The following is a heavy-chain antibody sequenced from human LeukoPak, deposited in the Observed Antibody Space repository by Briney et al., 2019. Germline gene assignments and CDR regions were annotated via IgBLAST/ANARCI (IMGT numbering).Heavy chain of an antibody. CDR3: ARADWDTAMIDY. V-gene: IGHV3-30*03. J-gene: IGHJ4*02. CDR2: ISYDGSNK. Sequence: GGSLRLSCAASGFTFFNYWMSWVRQAPGKGLEWVAVISYDGSNKYYADSVKGRFTISRDNAKNSLYLQMNSLRAEDTAVYYCARADWDTAMIDYWGQGTLVTVSS. D-gene: IGHD5-18*01. CDR1: GFTFFNYW.